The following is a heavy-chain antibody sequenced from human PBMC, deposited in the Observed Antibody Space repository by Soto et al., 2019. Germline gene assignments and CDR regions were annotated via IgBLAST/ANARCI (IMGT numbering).Heavy chain of an antibody. CDR2: VSAYNGNT. V-gene: IGHV1-18*01. CDR3: SRGGSSWQPHEDY. D-gene: IGHD6-13*01. J-gene: IGHJ4*02. Sequence: QVQLVQSGAEVKKPGASMKVSCKASGFTFTSYGISWVRQAPGQGLEWMGWVSAYNGNTHYAQKLQGRVTMTTDTATTTAYMELRSLRSDDAAVYYGSRGGSSWQPHEDYWGQGTVVTVSS. CDR1: GFTFTSYG.